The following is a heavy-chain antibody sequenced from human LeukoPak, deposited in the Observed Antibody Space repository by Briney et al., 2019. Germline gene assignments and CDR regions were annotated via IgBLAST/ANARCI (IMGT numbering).Heavy chain of an antibody. D-gene: IGHD5-18*01. CDR1: GGSISSGDYY. CDR2: IYYSGST. J-gene: IGHJ6*01. V-gene: IGHV4-30-4*01. Sequence: PSETLSLTCTVSGGSISSGDYYWSWIRQPPGKGLECIGYIYYSGSTYYNPSLKSRVTISVDTSKNQFSLKLSSVTAADTAVYYCASGNSGSIQLWLQRYYYYGMDVWGQGTTVTVSS. CDR3: ASGNSGSIQLWLQRYYYYGMDV.